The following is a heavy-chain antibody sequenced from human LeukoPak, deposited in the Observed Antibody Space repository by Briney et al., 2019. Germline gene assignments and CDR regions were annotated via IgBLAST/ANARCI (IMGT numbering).Heavy chain of an antibody. CDR2: ISWNSGSI. D-gene: IGHD6-13*01. V-gene: IGHV3-9*01. J-gene: IGHJ4*02. CDR3: AKDSSSWFFGAQDY. Sequence: GGSLRLSCAASGFTFEDYAMNWVRQAPGKGLEWVSGISWNSGSIPYADSVKGRFTISRDNAKDSLYLQMNSLRAEDTALYYCAKDSSSWFFGAQDYWGQGTLVTVSS. CDR1: GFTFEDYA.